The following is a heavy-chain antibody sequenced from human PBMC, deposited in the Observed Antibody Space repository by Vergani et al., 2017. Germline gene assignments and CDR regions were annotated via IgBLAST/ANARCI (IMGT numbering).Heavy chain of an antibody. CDR1: EYTFTSYY. Sequence: QVQLVQSGAEVKKPGASVKVSCKASEYTFTSYYMHWVRQAPGQGLEWMGIINPSGGSTSYAQKFQGRVTMTRDTSTSTVYMELSSLRSEDTAVYYCARESYSSSWYYYYYYMDVWGKGTTVTVSS. V-gene: IGHV1-46*03. CDR2: INPSGGST. J-gene: IGHJ6*03. CDR3: ARESYSSSWYYYYYYMDV. D-gene: IGHD6-13*01.